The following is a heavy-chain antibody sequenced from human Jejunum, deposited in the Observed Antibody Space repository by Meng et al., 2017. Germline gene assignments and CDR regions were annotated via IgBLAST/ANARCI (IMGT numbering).Heavy chain of an antibody. Sequence: QGHLKGPGPGLVNPSRTLPLTCPVFGVSTTAPFYWTWIRQAPGKGLEWIGEVWPSGATYYNPSLSSRITISIDTSNNQFSLEVAFLTAADTAVYYCARAIRERYFDSWGQGTLVTVSS. CDR1: GVSTTAPFY. CDR3: ARAIRERYFDS. J-gene: IGHJ4*02. V-gene: IGHV4-4*02. CDR2: VWPSGAT. D-gene: IGHD1-14*01.